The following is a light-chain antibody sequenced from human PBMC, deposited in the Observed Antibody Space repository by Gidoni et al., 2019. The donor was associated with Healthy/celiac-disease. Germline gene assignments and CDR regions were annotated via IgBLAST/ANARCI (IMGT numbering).Light chain of an antibody. CDR1: QSVSSN. CDR2: GAS. V-gene: IGKV3-15*01. CDR3: QHYNTRCT. J-gene: IGKJ2*02. Sequence: EIVMTQSPATLSVSPGERATLSCRASQSVSSNLAWYQQKPGQAPSRLIYGASTRATGIPARFSGSGSVTEFTLTISLLQSEVFAVYYCQHYNTRCTFXQXTKLEIK.